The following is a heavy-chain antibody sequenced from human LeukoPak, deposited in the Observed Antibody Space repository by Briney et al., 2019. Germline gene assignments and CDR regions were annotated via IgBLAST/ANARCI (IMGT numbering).Heavy chain of an antibody. D-gene: IGHD2-21*02. Sequence: GGSLRLSCAASGFTFSSYSMSWVRQAPGKGLEWVSSISSSSSYIYYADSVKGRFTISRDNAKNSLYLQMNSLRAEDTAVYYCARAYCGGDCYTPGFDYWGQGTLVTVSS. CDR3: ARAYCGGDCYTPGFDY. J-gene: IGHJ4*02. V-gene: IGHV3-21*01. CDR2: ISSSSSYI. CDR1: GFTFSSYS.